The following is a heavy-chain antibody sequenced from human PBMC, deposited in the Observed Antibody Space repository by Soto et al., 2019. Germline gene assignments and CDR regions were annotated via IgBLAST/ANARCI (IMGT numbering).Heavy chain of an antibody. J-gene: IGHJ5*02. CDR1: GFTCSSYA. CDR3: PRGVGYDYTNNWFAP. D-gene: IGHD5-12*01. V-gene: IGHV3-64*01. CDR2: ISSNGGST. Sequence: PGGALRVSCAAPGFTCSSYAMHGVRQAPGKGLEYVSAISSNGGSTYYANSVKGRFTISRDNSKNTLYLQMGSLRAEDMAVYYCPRGVGYDYTNNWFAPWGQGTLVTVSS.